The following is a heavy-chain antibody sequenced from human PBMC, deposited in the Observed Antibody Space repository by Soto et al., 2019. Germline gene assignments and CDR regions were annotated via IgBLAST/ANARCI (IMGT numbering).Heavy chain of an antibody. CDR1: GGSISSGGYS. CDR3: ARDYYGMDV. J-gene: IGHJ6*02. Sequence: PSETLSLTCTVSGGSISSGGYSWTWLRQSPGKGLEWIGYTYQSGSAFYNPSLKSRVTISVDRSKNQFSLNLTSVTAADTAVYYCARDYYGMDVWGQGTTV. CDR2: TYQSGSA. V-gene: IGHV4-30-2*06.